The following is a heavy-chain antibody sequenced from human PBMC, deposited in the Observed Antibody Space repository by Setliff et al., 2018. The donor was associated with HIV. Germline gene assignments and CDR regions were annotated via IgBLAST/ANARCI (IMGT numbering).Heavy chain of an antibody. D-gene: IGHD6-19*01. V-gene: IGHV1-69*06. CDR1: GGSFRNYA. CDR2: IIPLLGTP. Sequence: SVKVSCKASGGSFRNYAINWVRQAPGQGLEWMGGIIPLLGTPNYAHKFQGRVTITADKYSSTVYMELSSLRSEDSAVFYCARDRSGIAVSAPDAFDVWGQGTMVTVSS. CDR3: ARDRSGIAVSAPDAFDV. J-gene: IGHJ3*01.